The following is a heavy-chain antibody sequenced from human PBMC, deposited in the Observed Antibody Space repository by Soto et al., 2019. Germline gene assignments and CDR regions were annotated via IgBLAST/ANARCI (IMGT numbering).Heavy chain of an antibody. CDR3: ARGGCFGELFDY. CDR2: ISSSESYI. J-gene: IGHJ4*02. D-gene: IGHD3-10*01. CDR1: GFTFSTYT. Sequence: EVQLVESGGGLVKPGGSLRVSCAASGFTFSTYTMNWVRQAPGKGLAWVSCISSSESYIYYAGSVKGRFTISRDNAKNSLYLEMNSLRAEDTAVYYCARGGCFGELFDYWGQGTLVTVSS. V-gene: IGHV3-21*01.